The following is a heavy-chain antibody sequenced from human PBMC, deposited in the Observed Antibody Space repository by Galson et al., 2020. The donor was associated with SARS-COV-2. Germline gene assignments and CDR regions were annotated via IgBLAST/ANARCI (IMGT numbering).Heavy chain of an antibody. D-gene: IGHD3-9*01. Sequence: SGPTQVKPTQTLTLTCTFSGSSLSTSGMCVSWIRQPPRKALEWLALIDRDDDKYYSTSLKTRLTISKDTSKNQVVLTMTNMDPVDTATYYCARSFDILTGPDAFDVWGQGTMVTVSS. J-gene: IGHJ3*01. V-gene: IGHV2-70*01. CDR1: GSSLSTSGMC. CDR2: IDRDDDK. CDR3: ARSFDILTGPDAFDV.